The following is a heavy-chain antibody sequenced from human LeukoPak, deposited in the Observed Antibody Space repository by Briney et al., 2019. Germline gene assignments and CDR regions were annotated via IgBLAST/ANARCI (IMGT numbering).Heavy chain of an antibody. CDR2: IIPIFGTA. CDR3: ARGPMVRGYYCYYYMDV. V-gene: IGHV1-69*13. Sequence: GASVKVSCKASGGTFSSYAISWVRQAPGQGLEWMGGIIPIFGTANYAQKFQGRVMITADESTSTAYMELSSLRSEDTAVYYCARGPMVRGYYCYYYMDVWGKGTTVTISS. CDR1: GGTFSSYA. J-gene: IGHJ6*03. D-gene: IGHD3-10*01.